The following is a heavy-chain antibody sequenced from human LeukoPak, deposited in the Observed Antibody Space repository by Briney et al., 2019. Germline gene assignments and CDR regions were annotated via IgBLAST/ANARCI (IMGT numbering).Heavy chain of an antibody. Sequence: QTGGSLRLSCAASEFTFSNYGMHWVRQAPGKGLEWVAFIRYDGNDKYYADSVKGRFTNSRDNSKNTLYLQMNSLRPEDTAVYYCAKPQEPDLWVPDFWGQGTLVTVFS. V-gene: IGHV3-30*02. CDR2: IRYDGNDK. CDR3: AKPQEPDLWVPDF. CDR1: EFTFSNYG. J-gene: IGHJ4*02. D-gene: IGHD3-3*01.